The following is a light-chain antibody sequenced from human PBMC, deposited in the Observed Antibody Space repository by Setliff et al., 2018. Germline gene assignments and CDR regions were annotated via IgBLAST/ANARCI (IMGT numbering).Light chain of an antibody. CDR1: SSNIGSRA. CDR3: STWDDSLGGGV. V-gene: IGLV1-44*01. CDR2: QSV. Sequence: QSALTQPPSASGTPGQRATISCSGSSSNIGSRAVNWYQQLPGTAPKLLIYQSVQRPSAVPDRFSGAKPGTTASLAVIGLQSEDEADYFCSTWDDSLGGGVFGGVTK. J-gene: IGLJ2*01.